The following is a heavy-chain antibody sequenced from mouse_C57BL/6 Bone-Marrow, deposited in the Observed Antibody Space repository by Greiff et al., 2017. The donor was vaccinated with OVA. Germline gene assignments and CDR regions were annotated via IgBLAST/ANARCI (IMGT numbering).Heavy chain of an antibody. D-gene: IGHD1-1*01. CDR2: IDPANDNT. CDR1: GFNIKNTY. Sequence: EVQVVESVAELVRPGASVKLSCTASGFNIKNTYMHWVKQRPEQGLEWIGRIDPANDNTKYAPKFQGKATMTADTSTTTAYLQLSSLSSEDTAVYCCARANFGSSLYAMDYWGQGTSVTVSS. V-gene: IGHV14-3*01. J-gene: IGHJ4*01. CDR3: ARANFGSSLYAMDY.